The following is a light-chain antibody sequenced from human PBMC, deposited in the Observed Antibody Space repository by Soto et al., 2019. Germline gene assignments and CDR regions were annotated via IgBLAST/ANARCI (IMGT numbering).Light chain of an antibody. CDR1: SSNIGKNA. J-gene: IGLJ3*02. Sequence: QPVLTQPPSVSGAPRQRVTISCSGSSSNIGKNAVNWYQQFPGKAPKLLIYHDDLLPSGVSDRFSGSKSGTSASLAISGLQSEDEADYYCATWDDSLNAWVFGGGTKLTVL. V-gene: IGLV1-36*01. CDR2: HDD. CDR3: ATWDDSLNAWV.